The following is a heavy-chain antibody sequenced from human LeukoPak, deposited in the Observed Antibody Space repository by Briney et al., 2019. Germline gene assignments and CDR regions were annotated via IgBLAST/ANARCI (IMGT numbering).Heavy chain of an antibody. J-gene: IGHJ4*02. CDR2: ISSSSSYI. CDR3: ARDRGAVAGDY. CDR1: GFTFSSYS. D-gene: IGHD6-19*01. Sequence: GGSLRLSCAASGFTFSSYSMNWVRQAPWKGLGWVSSISSSSSYIYYADSVKGRFTISRDNAKNSLYLQMNSLRAEDTAVYYCARDRGAVAGDYWGQGTLVTVSS. V-gene: IGHV3-21*01.